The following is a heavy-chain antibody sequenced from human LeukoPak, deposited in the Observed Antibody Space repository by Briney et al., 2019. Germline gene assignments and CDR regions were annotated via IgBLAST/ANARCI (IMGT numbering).Heavy chain of an antibody. J-gene: IGHJ3*02. CDR3: ARERRGVAFDI. CDR2: IWYDGSNK. V-gene: IGHV3-33*01. CDR1: GFTFSSYG. D-gene: IGHD3-10*01. Sequence: GGSLRLSCAASGFTFSSYGMHWVRQAPGKGLEWVAVIWYDGSNKYYADSVKGRFTISRDNSKNTLYLQMNSLRAEDTAVYYCARERRGVAFDIWGQGTTVTVSS.